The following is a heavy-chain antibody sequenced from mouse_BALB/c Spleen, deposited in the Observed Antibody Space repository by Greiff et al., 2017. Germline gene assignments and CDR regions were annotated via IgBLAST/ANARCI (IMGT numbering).Heavy chain of an antibody. Sequence: VQLQQSGPELVKPGASVKISCKASGYSFTGYYMHWVKQSHVKSLEWIGRINPYNGATSYNQNFKDKASLTVDKSSSTAYMELHSLTSEDSAVYYCAREYGGAMDYWGQGTSVTVSS. CDR2: INPYNGAT. J-gene: IGHJ4*01. D-gene: IGHD2-10*02. CDR1: GYSFTGYY. CDR3: AREYGGAMDY. V-gene: IGHV1-31*01.